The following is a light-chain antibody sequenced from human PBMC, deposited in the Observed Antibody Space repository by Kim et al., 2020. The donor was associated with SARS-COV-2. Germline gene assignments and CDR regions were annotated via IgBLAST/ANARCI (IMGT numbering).Light chain of an antibody. CDR2: EVN. CDR1: SSDVGGYNY. CDR3: SSYTSTSTVV. V-gene: IGLV2-14*01. Sequence: QSALTQPASVSGSPGQSITISCTGTSSDVGGYNYVSWYQQHPGKAPKLIIYEVNNRPSGVSNRFSGSKSGNTASLTISGLQAEDEADYNCSSYTSTSTVVFGGGTQLTVL. J-gene: IGLJ2*01.